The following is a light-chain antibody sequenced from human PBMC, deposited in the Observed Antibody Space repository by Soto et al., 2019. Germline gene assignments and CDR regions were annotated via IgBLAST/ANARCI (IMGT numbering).Light chain of an antibody. Sequence: QSALTQPRSVSESPGQSVTISCTGTSSDVGGYDCLSWYQQHPGKAPKLLIYGVSERPSGVPDRFSGSKSGSTASLTISGLQAEDEADYYCCSYSDTYTYVFGTGTKVTVL. CDR3: CSYSDTYTYV. CDR1: SSDVGGYDC. V-gene: IGLV2-11*01. J-gene: IGLJ1*01. CDR2: GVS.